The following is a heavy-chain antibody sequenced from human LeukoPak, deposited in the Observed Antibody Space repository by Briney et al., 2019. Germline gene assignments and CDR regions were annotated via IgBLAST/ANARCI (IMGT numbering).Heavy chain of an antibody. V-gene: IGHV1-69*13. CDR2: IIPIFGTA. CDR3: ARHYYDSSGYLGTYYFDY. Sequence: SVKVSCKASGGTFSSYAISWVRQAPGQGLGWMGGIIPIFGTANYAQKFQGRVTITADESTSTAYMELSSLRSEDTAVYYCARHYYDSSGYLGTYYFDYWGQGTLVTVSS. D-gene: IGHD3-22*01. CDR1: GGTFSSYA. J-gene: IGHJ4*02.